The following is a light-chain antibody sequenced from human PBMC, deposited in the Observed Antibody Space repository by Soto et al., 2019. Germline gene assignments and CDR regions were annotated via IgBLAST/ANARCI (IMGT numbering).Light chain of an antibody. CDR2: EVS. CDR1: SSDVGGYNY. Sequence: QSALTQPASVSGSPGQSITISCTGTSSDVGGYNYVSWYQQHPGKAPKVMIYEVSNRPSGVSNRFSGSKSGNTASLTISGLQADDEADYYCQSYDNILSGPLFGGGTKVTVL. J-gene: IGLJ3*02. CDR3: QSYDNILSGPL. V-gene: IGLV2-14*01.